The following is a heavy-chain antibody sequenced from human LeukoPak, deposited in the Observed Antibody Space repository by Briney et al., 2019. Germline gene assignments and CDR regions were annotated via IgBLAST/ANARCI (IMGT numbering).Heavy chain of an antibody. J-gene: IGHJ6*02. CDR2: INHSGST. Sequence: PSETLSLTCAVYGGSFSGDYWSWIRQPPGNGREWRGEINHSGSTNYNPSLKSRVTISVDTSKNQFSLKLSSVTAADTAVYFCARRAYCGGDCREYGMDVWGQGNTVTVSS. CDR3: ARRAYCGGDCREYGMDV. V-gene: IGHV4-34*01. CDR1: GGSFSGDY. D-gene: IGHD2-21*02.